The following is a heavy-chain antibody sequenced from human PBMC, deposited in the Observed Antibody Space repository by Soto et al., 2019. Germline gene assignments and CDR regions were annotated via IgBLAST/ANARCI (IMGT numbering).Heavy chain of an antibody. Sequence: GGSLRLSCAASGFTFSDHAMTWVRQAPGKGLEWVSIISSGGDKTFYADSVKGRFTVSRDSSKNTLYLQMNSLRTEDTAIYYCAKDGSVAVRYFDYWGQGTLVTVSS. CDR2: ISSGGDKT. J-gene: IGHJ4*02. D-gene: IGHD6-19*01. CDR1: GFTFSDHA. V-gene: IGHV3-23*01. CDR3: AKDGSVAVRYFDY.